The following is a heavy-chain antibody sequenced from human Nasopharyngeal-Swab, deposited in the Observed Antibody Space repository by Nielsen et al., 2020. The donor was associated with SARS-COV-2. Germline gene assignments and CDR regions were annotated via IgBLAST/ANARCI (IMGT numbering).Heavy chain of an antibody. D-gene: IGHD2-15*01. V-gene: IGHV3-48*04. CDR2: ISSSSSTI. Sequence: VRQAPGTGLEWVSYISSSSSTIYYADSVKGRFTISRDNAKNSLYLQMNSLRAEDTAVYYCARGTIVGYCSGGSCLRDGMDVWGQGTTVTVSS. J-gene: IGHJ6*02. CDR3: ARGTIVGYCSGGSCLRDGMDV.